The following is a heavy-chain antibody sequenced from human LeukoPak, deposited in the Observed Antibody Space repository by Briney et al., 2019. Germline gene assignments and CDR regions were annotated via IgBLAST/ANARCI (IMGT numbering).Heavy chain of an antibody. CDR2: IYYSGST. V-gene: IGHV4-39*07. Sequence: SETLSLTCTVSGDSLSSNSYYWGWIRQPPGKGLEWIGSIYYSGSTYYNPSLKSRVTISVDTSKNQFSLKLSSVTAADTAVYYCARLKYAHYYMDVWGKGTTVTVSS. CDR3: ARLKYAHYYMDV. CDR1: GDSLSSNSYY. J-gene: IGHJ6*03.